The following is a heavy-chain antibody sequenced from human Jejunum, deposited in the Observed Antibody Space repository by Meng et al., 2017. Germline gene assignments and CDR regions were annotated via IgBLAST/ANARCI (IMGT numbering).Heavy chain of an antibody. CDR1: SASMNPYY. CDR2: IHYSGST. CDR3: ARGNGWHDY. J-gene: IGHJ4*02. D-gene: IGHD6-19*01. V-gene: IGHV4-59*01. Sequence: QVQLRQPVPGLVRPSETLSLPCPCSSASMNPYYGSWIRQPPGKGLEWIGYIHYSGSTDYNPSLQSRLTISVDTSKNHFSLKLMSVTAADTAVYYCARGNGWHDYWGQGTLVTVSS.